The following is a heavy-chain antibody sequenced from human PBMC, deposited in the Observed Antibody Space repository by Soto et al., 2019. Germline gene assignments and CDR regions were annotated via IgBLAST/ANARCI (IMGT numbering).Heavy chain of an antibody. V-gene: IGHV1-58*01. Sequence: GXSVKVACKASGFPLTSSAFRWGRQARGQRLEWIGWIAVGSGYTNYAQRFQDRVTLTRDMSTATTYMELSRLTSEDTAIYYCAADATAWQQMVPSDYWGQGTLVTVS. CDR1: GFPLTSSA. D-gene: IGHD2-8*01. J-gene: IGHJ4*02. CDR3: AADATAWQQMVPSDY. CDR2: IAVGSGYT.